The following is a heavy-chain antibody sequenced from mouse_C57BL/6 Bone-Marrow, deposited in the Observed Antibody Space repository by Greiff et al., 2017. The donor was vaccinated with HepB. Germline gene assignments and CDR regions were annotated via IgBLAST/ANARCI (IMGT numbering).Heavy chain of an antibody. CDR2: INPSSGYT. CDR3: ASRGNFGNYF. CDR1: GYTFTSYW. J-gene: IGHJ4*01. D-gene: IGHD2-1*01. Sequence: QVQLQQSGAELAKPGASVKLSCKASGYTFTSYWMHWVKQRPGQGLEWIGYINPSSGYTKYNQKFKDKATVTADKSSSTAYMQLSSLTYEDSAVYYYASRGNFGNYFWGQGTSVTVSS. V-gene: IGHV1-7*01.